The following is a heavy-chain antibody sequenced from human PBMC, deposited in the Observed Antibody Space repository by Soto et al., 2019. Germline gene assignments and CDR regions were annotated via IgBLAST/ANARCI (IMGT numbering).Heavy chain of an antibody. Sequence: QVQLVQSGAEVKKPGSSVKVSCKASGGTFSSYAISWVRQAPGQGLEWMGGIIPILGTANYAQKFQGRVTMTADESTSTAYMELSSLRSEDTAVYYCARARCGGDCYTADYYYYYGMDVWGQGTTVTVSS. CDR3: ARARCGGDCYTADYYYYYGMDV. D-gene: IGHD2-21*02. J-gene: IGHJ6*02. V-gene: IGHV1-69*11. CDR2: IIPILGTA. CDR1: GGTFSSYA.